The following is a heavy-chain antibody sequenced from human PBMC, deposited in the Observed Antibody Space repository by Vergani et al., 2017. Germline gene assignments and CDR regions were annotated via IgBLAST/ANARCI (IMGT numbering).Heavy chain of an antibody. CDR3: ANSGGYYYDSSGYYYFDY. D-gene: IGHD3-22*01. CDR1: GFTFSSYA. Sequence: EVQLLESGGGLVQPGGSLRLSCAASGFTFSSYAMSWVRQAQGKGLEWVSAISGSGGSTYYADSVKGRFTISRDNSKNTLYLQMNSLRAEDMAVYYCANSGGYYYDSSGYYYFDYWGQGTLVTVSS. V-gene: IGHV3-23*01. CDR2: ISGSGGST. J-gene: IGHJ4*02.